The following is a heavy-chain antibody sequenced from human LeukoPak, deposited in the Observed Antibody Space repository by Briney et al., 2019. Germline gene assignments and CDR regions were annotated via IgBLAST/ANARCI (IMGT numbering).Heavy chain of an antibody. V-gene: IGHV4-59*08. CDR1: GGSISSYS. Sequence: SETLSFTCTVSGGSISSYSWTWIRQPPGKGLEWIGNIYYSGSTKYSPSLKSRVTISVDTSKNQFSLKLTSVTAADTAVYYCARQDCSGAYCYRLSEYYFDYWGQGTLVTVSS. CDR3: ARQDCSGAYCYRLSEYYFDY. CDR2: IYYSGST. D-gene: IGHD2-15*01. J-gene: IGHJ4*02.